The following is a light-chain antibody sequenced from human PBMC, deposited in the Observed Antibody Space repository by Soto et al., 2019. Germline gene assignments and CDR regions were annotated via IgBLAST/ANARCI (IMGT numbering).Light chain of an antibody. Sequence: EIVLTQSPATLSLSPGERGTLSCRASQSVSNSLAWYQQKPGQPPRLLIYDVSNRATGIPARFSGSGSGTDFTLTITSLEPEDFAVYFCHQRYNWPRVTFGQGTRLEIK. V-gene: IGKV3-11*01. CDR3: HQRYNWPRVT. J-gene: IGKJ5*01. CDR2: DVS. CDR1: QSVSNS.